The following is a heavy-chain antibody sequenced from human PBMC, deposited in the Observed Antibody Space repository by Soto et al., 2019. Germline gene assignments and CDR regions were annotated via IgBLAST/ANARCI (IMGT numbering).Heavy chain of an antibody. CDR1: GFIFSSYS. CDR3: AFAGSGSYSNVPDAFDI. Sequence: EVQLVESGGGLVKPGGSLRLSCAASGFIFSSYSMNWVRQAPGKGLEWVSSISSSSSYIYYADSLKGRFTISRDNATNSLYLQMNSLRVEDTAVYYCAFAGSGSYSNVPDAFDIWGQGTMVTVSS. J-gene: IGHJ3*02. D-gene: IGHD3-10*01. V-gene: IGHV3-21*01. CDR2: ISSSSSYI.